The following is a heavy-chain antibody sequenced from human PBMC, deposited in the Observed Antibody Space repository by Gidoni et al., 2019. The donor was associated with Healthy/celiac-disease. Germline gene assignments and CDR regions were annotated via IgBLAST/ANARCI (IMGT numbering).Heavy chain of an antibody. D-gene: IGHD6-19*01. CDR2: ST. CDR3: ARGPNIIAVAGYKFGY. Sequence: STNYNPSLKSRVTISVDTSKNQFSLKLSSVTAADSAVYYCARGPNIIAVAGYKFGYWGQGTLVTVSS. J-gene: IGHJ4*02. V-gene: IGHV4-34*01.